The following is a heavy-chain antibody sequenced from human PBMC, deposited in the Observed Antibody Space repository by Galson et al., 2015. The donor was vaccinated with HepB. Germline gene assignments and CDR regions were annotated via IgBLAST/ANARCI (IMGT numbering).Heavy chain of an antibody. CDR1: GFTFSNYA. Sequence: SLRLSCAASGFTFSNYAMSWVRQAPGKGLEWVSALSGSGASTYYADSVKGRFTISRDNSKNTLYLQMNSLRAEDTAVYYCAKISNVVVATAADYWGQGTLVTVSS. D-gene: IGHD2-21*02. CDR3: AKISNVVVATAADY. J-gene: IGHJ4*02. CDR2: LSGSGAST. V-gene: IGHV3-23*01.